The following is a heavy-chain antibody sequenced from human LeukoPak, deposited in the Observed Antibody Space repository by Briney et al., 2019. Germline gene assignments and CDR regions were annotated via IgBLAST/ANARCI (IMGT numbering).Heavy chain of an antibody. D-gene: IGHD3-22*01. CDR2: ISYDGSNK. CDR3: AKRPDSHDY. V-gene: IGHV3-30-3*02. J-gene: IGHJ4*02. CDR1: GFTFSSYA. Sequence: GGSLRLSCAASGFTFSSYAMHWVRQAPGKGLEWVAVISYDGSNKYYADSVKGRFTISRDNSKNTVHLQMSSLRAEDTAIYYCAKRPDSHDYWGQGTLVTVSS.